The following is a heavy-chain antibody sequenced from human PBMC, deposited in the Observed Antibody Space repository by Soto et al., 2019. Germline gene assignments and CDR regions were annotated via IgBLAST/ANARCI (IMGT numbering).Heavy chain of an antibody. D-gene: IGHD6-19*01. Sequence: KTSETLSLTCTVSGGSISSGGYYWSWIRQHPGKGLEWIGYIYYSGSTYYNPSLKSRVTISVDTSKNQFSLKLSSVTAADTAVYYCASIAVVSHDAFDIWGQGAMVTVSS. CDR1: GGSISSGGYY. V-gene: IGHV4-31*03. J-gene: IGHJ3*02. CDR3: ASIAVVSHDAFDI. CDR2: IYYSGST.